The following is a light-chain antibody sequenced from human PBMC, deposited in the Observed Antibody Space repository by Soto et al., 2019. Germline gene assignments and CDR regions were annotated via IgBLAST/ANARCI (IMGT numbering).Light chain of an antibody. V-gene: IGKV1-9*01. CDR2: AAS. CDR1: QGVSSY. CDR3: QQLDSYPA. Sequence: IQLTQSPSSLSASVGDRVTITCRASQGVSSYLAGYQQKAGKAPKLLIYAASTLQSGVPSKCSGSGSGTEFTLTIRSLQPEEFATYYCQQLDSYPAFGQGTTGDET. J-gene: IGKJ5*01.